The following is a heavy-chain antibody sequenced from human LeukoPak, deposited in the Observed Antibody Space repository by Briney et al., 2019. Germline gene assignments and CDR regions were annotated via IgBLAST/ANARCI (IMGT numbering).Heavy chain of an antibody. CDR3: ARDLGVFYCGGGCLVFDY. Sequence: AGSLRLSCAASGLTVSSNYMSWVRQAPGKGLEWVAVIYSGGSTYYADSVKGRFTISRDNSKNTLYLQMNSLRADDTAVYCCARDLGVFYCGGGCLVFDYWGQGTLVSVPS. V-gene: IGHV3-53*01. CDR2: IYSGGST. D-gene: IGHD2-21*02. CDR1: GLTVSSNY. J-gene: IGHJ4*02.